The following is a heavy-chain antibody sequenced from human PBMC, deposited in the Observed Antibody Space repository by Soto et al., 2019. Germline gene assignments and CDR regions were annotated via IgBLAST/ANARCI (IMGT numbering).Heavy chain of an antibody. CDR2: IYGDDSK. CDR3: AHRRDYGRMDV. J-gene: IGHJ6*02. CDR1: GFSFSTNTVG. Sequence: SGPTLVNPTETLTLTCTFSGFSFSTNTVGVGWIRQPPGKALEWLALIYGDDSKIYSPSLKSRFTINKDTLKNQVVFTMTNMDPVDTATYYCAHRRDYGRMDVWGQGT. D-gene: IGHD3-16*01. V-gene: IGHV2-5*02.